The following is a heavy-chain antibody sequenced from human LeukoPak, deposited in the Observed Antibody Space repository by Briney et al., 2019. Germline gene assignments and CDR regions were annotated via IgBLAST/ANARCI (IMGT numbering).Heavy chain of an antibody. J-gene: IGHJ5*02. Sequence: GESLKISCKGSGYSFTSYWIGWVRQMPGKGLEWMGIIYPGDSDTRYSPSFQGQVTISADKSISTAYLQWSSLKASDTAMYYCARLDGAYYYGSGSYHGNWFDPWGQGTLVTVSS. CDR1: GYSFTSYW. CDR3: ARLDGAYYYGSGSYHGNWFDP. D-gene: IGHD3-10*01. V-gene: IGHV5-51*01. CDR2: IYPGDSDT.